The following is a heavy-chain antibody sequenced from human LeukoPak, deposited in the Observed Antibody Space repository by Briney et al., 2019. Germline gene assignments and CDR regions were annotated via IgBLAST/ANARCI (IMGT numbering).Heavy chain of an antibody. J-gene: IGHJ4*02. D-gene: IGHD3-3*01. CDR2: ISGSGGST. Sequence: GGSPRLSCATSGFTFDTHAMSWVRQAPGKGLEWVSAISGSGGSTYYADSVKGRFTISRDNSKNTLYLQMNSLRAGDTAVYYCAKDQVNDFWSGYYNFLDYWGQGTLVTVSS. V-gene: IGHV3-23*01. CDR3: AKDQVNDFWSGYYNFLDY. CDR1: GFTFDTHA.